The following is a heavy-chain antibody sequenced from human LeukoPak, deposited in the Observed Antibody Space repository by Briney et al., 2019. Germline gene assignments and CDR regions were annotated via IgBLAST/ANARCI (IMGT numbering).Heavy chain of an antibody. J-gene: IGHJ4*02. D-gene: IGHD3-22*01. CDR3: VTYYYGSSAPKRNY. V-gene: IGHV4-39*07. CDR2: ISHSGST. Sequence: SSETLSLTCTVSGGSISSGDYFWSWIRQPPGKGLEWIGEISHSGSTTYNPSLRSRVTISGDTSKKQFSLKLSSVTAADTAVYYCVTYYYGSSAPKRNYWGQGILVTVSS. CDR1: GGSISSGDYF.